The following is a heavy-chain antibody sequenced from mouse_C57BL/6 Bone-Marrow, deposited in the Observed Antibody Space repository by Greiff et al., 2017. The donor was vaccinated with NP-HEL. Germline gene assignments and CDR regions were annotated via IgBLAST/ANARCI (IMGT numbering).Heavy chain of an antibody. CDR2: IRSKSNNYAT. J-gene: IGHJ2*01. CDR1: GFSFNTYA. CDR3: VRGVYDFDY. Sequence: EVQRVESGGGLVQPKGSLKLSCAASGFSFNTYAMNWVRQAPGKGLEWVARIRSKSNNYATYYADSVKDRFTISRDDSESMLYLQMNNLKTEDTAMYYCVRGVYDFDYWGQGTTLTVSS. V-gene: IGHV10-1*01. D-gene: IGHD2-3*01.